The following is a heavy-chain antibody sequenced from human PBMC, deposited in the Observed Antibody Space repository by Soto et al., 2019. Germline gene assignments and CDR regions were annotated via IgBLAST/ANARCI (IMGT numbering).Heavy chain of an antibody. J-gene: IGHJ4*02. V-gene: IGHV3-23*01. CDR1: GFTFSRYS. D-gene: IGHD1-26*01. Sequence: GGSLRLSCAAPGFTFSRYSMSWVRQAPGKGLEWVSAISGSGGSTYYADSVKGRFTISRDNSKNTLYLQMNSLRAEDTAVYYCAKLSSGSYYAEYYFDYWGQGTLVTSPQ. CDR3: AKLSSGSYYAEYYFDY. CDR2: ISGSGGST.